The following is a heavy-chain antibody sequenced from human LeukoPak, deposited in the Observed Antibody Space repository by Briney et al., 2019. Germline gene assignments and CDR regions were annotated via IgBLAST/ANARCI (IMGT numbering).Heavy chain of an antibody. V-gene: IGHV3-30*03. CDR2: ISYDESNK. CDR1: GFTFRSYG. Sequence: PGGSLRLSCAASGFTFRSYGMYWVRQAPGKGLEWVAVISYDESNKYYSDSVKGRFTVSRDNSKNTLYLQMNSLRAEDTAVYYCARERGHLDYWGQGTLVTVSS. D-gene: IGHD6-25*01. J-gene: IGHJ4*02. CDR3: ARERGHLDY.